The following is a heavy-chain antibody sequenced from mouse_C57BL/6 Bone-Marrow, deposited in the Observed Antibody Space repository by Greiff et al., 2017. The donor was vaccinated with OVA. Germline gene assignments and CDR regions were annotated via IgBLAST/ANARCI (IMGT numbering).Heavy chain of an antibody. CDR2: INPNNGGT. CDR3: ARWVYDYDY. Sequence: EVKLMESGPELVKPGASVKMSCKASGYTFTDYNMLWVKQSHGKSLEWIGYINPNNGGTSYNQKFKGKATLTVTKSSSPAYMEIRSLTSEDSAVYYCARWVYDYDYWGQGTTLTVSS. CDR1: GYTFTDYN. V-gene: IGHV1-22*01. J-gene: IGHJ2*01. D-gene: IGHD2-4*01.